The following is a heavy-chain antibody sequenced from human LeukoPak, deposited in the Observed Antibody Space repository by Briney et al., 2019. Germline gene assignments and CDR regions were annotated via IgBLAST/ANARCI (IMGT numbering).Heavy chain of an antibody. CDR3: ARSGAWWLAHLLDY. D-gene: IGHD6-19*01. CDR1: GGTFSSYA. J-gene: IGHJ4*02. Sequence: GAPVKVSCKASGGTFSSYAISWVRQAPGQGLEWMGGIIPIFGTANYAQKFQGRVTITADESTSTAYMELSSLRSEDTAVYYCARSGAWWLAHLLDYWGQGTLVTVSS. V-gene: IGHV1-69*13. CDR2: IIPIFGTA.